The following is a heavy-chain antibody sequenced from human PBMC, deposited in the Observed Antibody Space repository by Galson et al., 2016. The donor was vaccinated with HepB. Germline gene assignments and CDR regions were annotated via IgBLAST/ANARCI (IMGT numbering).Heavy chain of an antibody. CDR2: IIPIFATA. CDR3: ATLLQLERRDPKDS. Sequence: SVKVSCKASRGTFSSYAISWVRQAPGQGLEWMGGIIPIFATANYAQKFLGRVTITADESTTTAYMELNNLRSEDTAVYYCATLLQLERRDPKDSWGPGTLVTVSS. V-gene: IGHV1-69*13. CDR1: RGTFSSYA. J-gene: IGHJ4*02. D-gene: IGHD1-1*01.